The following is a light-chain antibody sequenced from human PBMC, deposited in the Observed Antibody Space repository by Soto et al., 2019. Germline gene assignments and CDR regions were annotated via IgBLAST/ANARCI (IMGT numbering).Light chain of an antibody. J-gene: IGLJ1*01. V-gene: IGLV2-14*01. CDR2: DVT. CDR3: ISYASINTYV. Sequence: QSVLTQPASVSGSPGQSITISCTGTSSDVGGYDYVSWYQQHPGKAPKLMIYDVTNRPSGVSNRFSGSKSGNTASLTISGLQADDEADYYCISYASINTYVFGTGTKVTVL. CDR1: SSDVGGYDY.